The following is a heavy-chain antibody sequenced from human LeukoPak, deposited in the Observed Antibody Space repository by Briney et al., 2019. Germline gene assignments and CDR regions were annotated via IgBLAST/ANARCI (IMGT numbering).Heavy chain of an antibody. CDR3: ARDFGCSGGSCEFDP. V-gene: IGHV1-69*05. Sequence: ASVKVSCKASGGTFSSYAISWVRQAPGQGLEWMGRIISIFGTANYAQKFQGRVTITTDESTSTAYMELSSLRSEDTAVYYCARDFGCSGGSCEFDPWGQGTLVTVSS. J-gene: IGHJ5*02. D-gene: IGHD2-15*01. CDR1: GGTFSSYA. CDR2: IISIFGTA.